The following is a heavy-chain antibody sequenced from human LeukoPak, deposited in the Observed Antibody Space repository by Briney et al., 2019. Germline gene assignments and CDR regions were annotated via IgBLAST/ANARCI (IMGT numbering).Heavy chain of an antibody. Sequence: SETLSLTCAVSGGSISSSNWWSWVRQPPGKGLEWIGEIYHSGSTNYNPSLKSRVTISVDKSKNQFSLKLSSVTAADTAVYYCARVMAYYGSADLDYWGQGTLVTVSS. D-gene: IGHD3-10*01. J-gene: IGHJ4*02. CDR1: GGSISSSNW. V-gene: IGHV4-4*02. CDR3: ARVMAYYGSADLDY. CDR2: IYHSGST.